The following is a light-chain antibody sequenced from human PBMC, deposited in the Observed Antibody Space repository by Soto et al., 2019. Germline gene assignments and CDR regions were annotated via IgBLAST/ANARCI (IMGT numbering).Light chain of an antibody. Sequence: QSVLTQPPSASGSPGQSVTISCTGTSSDVGGYNYVSWYQQHPGKAPKLMIYEVSKRPSGVPDRLSGSKSGNTASLTVSRLQVEDEADYYCASYTGSDTLVFGGGTKLTVL. CDR3: ASYTGSDTLV. CDR2: EVS. J-gene: IGLJ2*01. CDR1: SSDVGGYNY. V-gene: IGLV2-8*01.